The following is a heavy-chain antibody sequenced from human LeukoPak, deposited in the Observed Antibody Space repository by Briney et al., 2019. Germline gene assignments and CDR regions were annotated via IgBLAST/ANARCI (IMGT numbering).Heavy chain of an antibody. D-gene: IGHD6-13*01. J-gene: IGHJ4*02. CDR1: GGSISSYY. V-gene: IGHV4-59*01. CDR3: ARSSSSWPFDY. Sequence: ASETLSLTCTVSGGSISSYYWSWIRQPPGKGLEWIGYIYYSGSTNYNPSLKSRVTISVDTFKNQFSLKLSSVTAADTAVYYCARSSSSWPFDYWGQGTLVTVSS. CDR2: IYYSGST.